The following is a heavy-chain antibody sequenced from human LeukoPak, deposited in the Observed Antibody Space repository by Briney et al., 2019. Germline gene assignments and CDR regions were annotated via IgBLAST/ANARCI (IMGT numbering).Heavy chain of an antibody. CDR2: IKDSGGT. J-gene: IGHJ4*02. CDR1: GGSISISTYN. Sequence: PSETLSLTCTVSGGSISISTYNWGWIRQPPGKGLEWIGSIKDSGGTYYNPSLKSRVTISVDTSKNQFSLKINSVTAADTAVYYCARDPQGDYVWGTYLWGQGTLVTVSS. D-gene: IGHD3-16*02. V-gene: IGHV4-39*07. CDR3: ARDPQGDYVWGTYL.